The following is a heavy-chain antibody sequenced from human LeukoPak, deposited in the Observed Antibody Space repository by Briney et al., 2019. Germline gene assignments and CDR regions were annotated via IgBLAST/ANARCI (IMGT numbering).Heavy chain of an antibody. V-gene: IGHV3-48*04. CDR3: ANGHGGPASPDS. CDR1: GFTFNSCN. J-gene: IGHJ4*02. Sequence: GRSLRLSYASSGFTFNSCNLNGARQAPGKALEWLSYNSSSSRNIQYADAVKRRHTISRHNAKNTLYLQMNSLRAQDAAVYYCANGHGGPASPDSWGQGTLVTVSS. D-gene: IGHD3-16*01. CDR2: NSSSSRNI.